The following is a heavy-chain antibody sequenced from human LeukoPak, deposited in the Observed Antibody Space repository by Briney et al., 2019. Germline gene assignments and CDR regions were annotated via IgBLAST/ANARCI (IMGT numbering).Heavy chain of an antibody. CDR3: AKDPLVATIRWDY. Sequence: QTGGSLRLSCAASGLTVSSNSMSWVRQAPGKGLEWVSFIYSGGSTYYADSVKGRFTISRVNSKNTLYLQMNSLRAEDTAVYYCAKDPLVATIRWDYWGQGTLVTVSS. CDR1: GLTVSSNS. D-gene: IGHD5-12*01. CDR2: IYSGGST. V-gene: IGHV3-53*01. J-gene: IGHJ4*02.